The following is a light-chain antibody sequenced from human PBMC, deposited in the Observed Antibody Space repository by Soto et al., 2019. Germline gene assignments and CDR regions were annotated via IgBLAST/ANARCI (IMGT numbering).Light chain of an antibody. V-gene: IGLV2-14*01. CDR3: TSYTSSNTPLI. J-gene: IGLJ2*01. CDR1: SSDVGGYNY. Sequence: QSALTQPASVSGSPGQSITISCTGTSSDVGGYNYVSWYQQHPDKAPKVMIYEVNNRPSGVSNRFSGSKSGNTASLTISGLQAEDEADYYCTSYTSSNTPLIFGGGTKLTVL. CDR2: EVN.